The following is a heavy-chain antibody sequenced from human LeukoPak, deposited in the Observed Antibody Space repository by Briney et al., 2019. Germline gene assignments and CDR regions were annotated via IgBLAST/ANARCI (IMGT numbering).Heavy chain of an antibody. CDR3: TRQKAFSYGYGDAFDI. D-gene: IGHD5-18*01. CDR2: IRTKDADYAT. V-gene: IGHV3-73*01. CDR1: GFTLSDAA. Sequence: PGGSLKLSCAASGFTLSDAAMHWVRQSSGKGLEWIGRIRTKDADYATAYFASSKGRFTLSRDDSTDTAYLQMSSLTIEDTAVYYCTRQKAFSYGYGDAFDIWGQGTMVTVSS. J-gene: IGHJ3*02.